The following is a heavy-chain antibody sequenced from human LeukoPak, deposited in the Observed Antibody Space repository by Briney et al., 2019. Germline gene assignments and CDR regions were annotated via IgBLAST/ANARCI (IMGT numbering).Heavy chain of an antibody. J-gene: IGHJ6*03. V-gene: IGHV3-74*01. D-gene: IGHD3-10*01. Sequence: GGSLRLSCAASGFTFSSYWMHWVRQAPGKGLVWVSRINSDGSSTSYADSVKGRFTISRDNAKNTLYLQINSLRAEDTAVYYCARASRREYYYGSGSSPYYYYYMDVWGKGTTVTISS. CDR2: INSDGSST. CDR3: ARASRREYYYGSGSSPYYYYYMDV. CDR1: GFTFSSYW.